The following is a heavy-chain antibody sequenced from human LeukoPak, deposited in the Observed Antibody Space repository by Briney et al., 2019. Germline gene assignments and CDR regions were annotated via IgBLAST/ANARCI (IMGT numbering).Heavy chain of an antibody. V-gene: IGHV3-30*02. Sequence: GGSLRLSCAASGFTFSDYGMHWVRQAPGKGLEWVAFTRYDGSNKNYADSVKGRFTISRDNSKNTLYLQMNSLRAEDTAVYYCAKDATTRYDFWSGQAFDYWGQGTLVTVSS. J-gene: IGHJ4*02. CDR1: GFTFSDYG. CDR2: TRYDGSNK. CDR3: AKDATTRYDFWSGQAFDY. D-gene: IGHD3-3*01.